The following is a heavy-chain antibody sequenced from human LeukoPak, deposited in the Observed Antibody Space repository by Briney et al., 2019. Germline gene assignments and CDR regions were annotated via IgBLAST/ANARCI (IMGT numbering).Heavy chain of an antibody. CDR2: ISYDGSNK. J-gene: IGHJ4*02. D-gene: IGHD5-18*01. CDR1: GGSISSSS. V-gene: IGHV3-30*18. Sequence: LSLTCTVSGGSISSSSYYWGWIRQPPGTGLEWVAVISYDGSNKYYADSVKGRFTISRDNSKNTLYLQMNSLRAEDTAVYYCAKHGSYGQSGLDYWGQGTLVTVSS. CDR3: AKHGSYGQSGLDY.